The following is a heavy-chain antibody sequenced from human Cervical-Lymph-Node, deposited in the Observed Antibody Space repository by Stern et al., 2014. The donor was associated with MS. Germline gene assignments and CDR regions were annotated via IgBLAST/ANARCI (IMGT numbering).Heavy chain of an antibody. D-gene: IGHD2-15*01. V-gene: IGHV1-2*06. J-gene: IGHJ5*01. CDR1: GYSFIDYY. CDR2: IHPDSGDT. Sequence: QMQLVQSGPEVKKPGASVKVSCKASGYSFIDYYMYWVRQAPGQGLEWMGRIHPDSGDTSYAQKFQGRVTMTRDTSTSTAYMELNSLTSYDTAFYYCSRDGYFSLSSCYSWSYFGSWGQGTLVTVSA. CDR3: SRDGYFSLSSCYSWSYFGS.